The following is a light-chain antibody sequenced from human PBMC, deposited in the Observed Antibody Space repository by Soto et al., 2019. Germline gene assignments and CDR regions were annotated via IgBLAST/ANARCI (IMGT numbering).Light chain of an antibody. J-gene: IGKJ1*01. CDR2: WAS. CDR3: RQYYSTPPT. CDR1: QSVLYSSNNKNY. V-gene: IGKV4-1*01. Sequence: DIVMTQSPDSLAVSLGERATINCKSSQSVLYSSNNKNYLAWYQQKPGQPPNLLIYWASTRESGVPDRFSGSGSGTHFTLTISSLQAEDVAVYYWRQYYSTPPTFGQGTKVEIK.